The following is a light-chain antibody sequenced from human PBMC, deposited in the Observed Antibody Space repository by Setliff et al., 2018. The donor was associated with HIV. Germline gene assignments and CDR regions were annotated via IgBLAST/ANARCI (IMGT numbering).Light chain of an antibody. CDR2: EVS. CDR3: SSYTTSNTYA. CDR1: SSDVGSYNR. V-gene: IGLV2-18*02. J-gene: IGLJ1*01. Sequence: QSVLTQPPSVSGSPGQSVTISCTGTSSDVGSYNRVSWYPQPPGTAPKLMIYEVSYRPSGVPDRFSGSKSVNTASLTISGLQAEDEADYYCSSYTTSNTYAFGTGTKVTVL.